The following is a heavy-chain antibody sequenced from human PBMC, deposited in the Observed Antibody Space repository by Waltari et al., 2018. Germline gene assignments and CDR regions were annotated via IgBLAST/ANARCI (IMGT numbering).Heavy chain of an antibody. Sequence: EVQLVESGGGLVKPGGSLRPSCAAAGFTFSHYTMNWVRQAPGKGLEWVSSISSSSSYIYYADSVKGRFTISRDNAKNSLYLQMNSLRAEDTAVYYCARDPREFDYWGQGTLVTVSS. CDR3: ARDPREFDY. D-gene: IGHD1-26*01. V-gene: IGHV3-21*01. J-gene: IGHJ4*02. CDR1: GFTFSHYT. CDR2: ISSSSSYI.